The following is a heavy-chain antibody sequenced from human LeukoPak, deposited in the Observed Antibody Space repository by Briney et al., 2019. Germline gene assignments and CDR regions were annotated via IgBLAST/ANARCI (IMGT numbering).Heavy chain of an antibody. CDR1: GFTFSSYS. J-gene: IGHJ6*03. CDR2: ISSSSSYI. V-gene: IGHV3-21*01. D-gene: IGHD3-10*01. CDR3: TTSFTMVRGGSYYYMDV. Sequence: GGSLRLSCAASGFTFSSYSMNWVRQAPGKGLEWVSSISSSSSYIYYADSVKGRFTISRDNAKNSLYLQMNSLRAEDTAVYYCTTSFTMVRGGSYYYMDVWGKGTTVTVSS.